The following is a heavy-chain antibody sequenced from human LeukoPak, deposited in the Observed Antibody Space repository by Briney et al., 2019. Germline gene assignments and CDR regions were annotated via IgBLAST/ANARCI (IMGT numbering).Heavy chain of an antibody. Sequence: VASVKVSCKASGYTFTSYGISWVRQAPGQGLEWMGWISAYNGNTNYAQKLQGRVTMTTDTSTSTAYMELRSLRSEDTAVYYCAREGIYCGGDCYYHSWFDPWGQGTLVTVSS. CDR2: ISAYNGNT. J-gene: IGHJ5*02. CDR3: AREGIYCGGDCYYHSWFDP. D-gene: IGHD2-21*01. V-gene: IGHV1-18*01. CDR1: GYTFTSYG.